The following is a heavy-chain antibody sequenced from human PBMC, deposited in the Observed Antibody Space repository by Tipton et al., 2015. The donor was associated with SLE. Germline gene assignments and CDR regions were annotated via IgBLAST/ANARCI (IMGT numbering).Heavy chain of an antibody. Sequence: SLRLSCAASGFSVDGNYMSWVRQTPERGLEWVSLIYRNDNTYSPDSLKGRFTISRHNSDNTLYLQMNNLRTEDTAVYYCARAATPWYFDLWGRGTLVTVSS. CDR2: IYRNDNT. CDR3: ARAATPWYFDL. J-gene: IGHJ2*01. CDR1: GFSVDGNY. D-gene: IGHD2-15*01. V-gene: IGHV3-53*04.